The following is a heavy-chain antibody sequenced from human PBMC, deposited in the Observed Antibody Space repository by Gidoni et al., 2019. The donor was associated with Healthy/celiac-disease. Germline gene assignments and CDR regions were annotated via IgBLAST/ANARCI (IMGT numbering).Heavy chain of an antibody. J-gene: IGHJ6*02. D-gene: IGHD6-19*01. V-gene: IGHV3-64D*06. CDR3: VKGSDSSGWYSPYYYYYGMDV. Sequence: EVQLVESGGGLVQPGGSLRLSCSASGFTFSSYAMHWVRQAPGKGLEYVSAISSNGGSTYYADSVKGRFTISRDNSKNTLYLQMSSLRAEDTAVYYCVKGSDSSGWYSPYYYYYGMDVWGQGTTVTVSS. CDR1: GFTFSSYA. CDR2: ISSNGGST.